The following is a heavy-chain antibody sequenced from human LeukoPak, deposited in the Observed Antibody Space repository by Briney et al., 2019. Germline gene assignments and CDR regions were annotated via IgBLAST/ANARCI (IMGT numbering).Heavy chain of an antibody. CDR3: AKESSPQSSGSLLPGFDP. J-gene: IGHJ5*02. D-gene: IGHD3-22*01. CDR2: ILYDGSNK. CDR1: GFTFSSYG. Sequence: GGSLRLSCAASGFTFSSYGMHWVRQAPGKGLEWVAVILYDGSNKDYADSVKGRFTISRDNSKNTLYLQMNSLRPEDTAVYYCAKESSPQSSGSLLPGFDPRGQGTLVTVSS. V-gene: IGHV3-30*18.